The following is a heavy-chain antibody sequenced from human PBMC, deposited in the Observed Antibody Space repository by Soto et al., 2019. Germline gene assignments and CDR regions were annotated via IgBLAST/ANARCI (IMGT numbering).Heavy chain of an antibody. CDR2: IYYSGST. Sequence: SETLSLTCTVSGGSISSSSYYWGWIRQPPGKGLEWIGSIYYSGSTYYNPSLKSRVTISVDTSKNQFSLKLSSVTAADTAVYYCARHAGGGYCSGGSCSGGWFDPWGQGTLVTVSS. J-gene: IGHJ5*02. CDR3: ARHAGGGYCSGGSCSGGWFDP. CDR1: GGSISSSSYY. D-gene: IGHD2-15*01. V-gene: IGHV4-39*01.